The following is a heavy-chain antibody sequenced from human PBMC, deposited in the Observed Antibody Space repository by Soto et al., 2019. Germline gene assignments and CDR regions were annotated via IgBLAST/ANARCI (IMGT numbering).Heavy chain of an antibody. Sequence: PSETLSLTCTVSGSSVSSGSYYWSWIRQPPGKGLEWIGYIYYSGSTNYNPSLKSRVSISVDTSRNRFSLKLTSVTAADTAVYYCARDIRGYSRAFDYWGQGTLVTAPQ. CDR3: ARDIRGYSRAFDY. CDR2: IYYSGST. CDR1: GSSVSSGSYY. J-gene: IGHJ4*02. V-gene: IGHV4-61*01. D-gene: IGHD5-18*01.